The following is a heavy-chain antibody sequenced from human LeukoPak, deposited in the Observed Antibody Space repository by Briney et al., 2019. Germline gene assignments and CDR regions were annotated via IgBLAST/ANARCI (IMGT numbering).Heavy chain of an antibody. D-gene: IGHD3-3*01. V-gene: IGHV3-21*01. CDR3: ARDINSYYDFWSGNSNWFDP. J-gene: IGHJ5*02. Sequence: GGSLRLSCAASGFTFSSYSMNWVRQAPGKGLEWVSSISSSSSYIYYADSVKGRFTISRDNAKNSLYLQMNSLSAEDTAVYYCARDINSYYDFWSGNSNWFDPWGQGTLVTVSS. CDR2: ISSSSSYI. CDR1: GFTFSSYS.